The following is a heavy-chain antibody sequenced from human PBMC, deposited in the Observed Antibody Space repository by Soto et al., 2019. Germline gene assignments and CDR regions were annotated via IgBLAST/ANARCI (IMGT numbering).Heavy chain of an antibody. CDR3: AKTDEWLVAKYFDY. J-gene: IGHJ4*02. Sequence: GGSLRLSCAASGFTFSNYAMGWVRQAPGKGLEWVSAISGSGGTTYYADSVKGRFPISRDNAKNTLYLQMNSLSAEDTAIYYCAKTDEWLVAKYFDYWGQGTLVTVSS. V-gene: IGHV3-23*01. D-gene: IGHD6-19*01. CDR2: ISGSGGTT. CDR1: GFTFSNYA.